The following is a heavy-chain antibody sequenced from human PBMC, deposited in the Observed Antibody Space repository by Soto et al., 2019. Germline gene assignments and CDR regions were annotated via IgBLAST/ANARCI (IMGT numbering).Heavy chain of an antibody. J-gene: IGHJ4*02. CDR3: SILAADYPHFDC. CDR2: INTSGDNT. V-gene: IGHV3-23*01. D-gene: IGHD6-13*01. Sequence: GGTPSLSCAASGFTFGSFVMSWVRLPPGKGLVWVSIINTSGDNTYYADAVKGRFTISRDNSEDTVFLHLTRLIAEETGSYYRSILAADYPHFDCWGQGAPVTVSS. CDR1: GFTFGSFV.